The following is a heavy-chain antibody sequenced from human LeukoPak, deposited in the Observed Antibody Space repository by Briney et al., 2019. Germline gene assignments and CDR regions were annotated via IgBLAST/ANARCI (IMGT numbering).Heavy chain of an antibody. CDR3: ATDGYNHDAFDI. D-gene: IGHD5-24*01. CDR1: GYTFTSYG. Sequence: ASVKVSCKASGYTFTSYGISWVRQAPGQGLEWMGWISAYNGNTNYAQKLQGRVTMATDTSTGTAYMELRSLRSDDTAVYYCATDGYNHDAFDIWGQGTMVTVSS. J-gene: IGHJ3*02. CDR2: ISAYNGNT. V-gene: IGHV1-18*01.